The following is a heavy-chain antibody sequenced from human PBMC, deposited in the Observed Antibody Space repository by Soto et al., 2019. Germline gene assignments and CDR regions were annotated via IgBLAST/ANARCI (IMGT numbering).Heavy chain of an antibody. V-gene: IGHV3-53*01. CDR1: GFSVSSHF. CDR2: IYRAGST. J-gene: IGHJ4*02. Sequence: EVQLVESGGGLIQPGGSLRLSCAAYGFSVSSHFMSWVRQAPGKGLEWVSVIYRAGSTYYSDSVRCRFTISRDNSKNKLFLQMHRLRLEDTAVYYWTRDRFEEGDSHYFEYWGQGTLVTVSS. CDR3: TRDRFEEGDSHYFEY. D-gene: IGHD3-16*01.